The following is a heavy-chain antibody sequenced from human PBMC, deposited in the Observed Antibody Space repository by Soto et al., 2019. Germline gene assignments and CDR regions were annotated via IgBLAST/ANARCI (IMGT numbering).Heavy chain of an antibody. V-gene: IGHV3-30*18. D-gene: IGHD3-3*01. CDR3: AKDITIFGVVKPKHV. J-gene: IGHJ6*02. CDR1: VFTFSSYC. CDR2: ISYDGSNK. Sequence: GGSLRLSCAASVFTFSSYCMHWVRQAPGKGLEWVAVISYDGSNKYYADSVKGRFTISRDNSKNTLYLQMNSLRAEDTAVYYWAKDITIFGVVKPKHVWGQANTVTVSS.